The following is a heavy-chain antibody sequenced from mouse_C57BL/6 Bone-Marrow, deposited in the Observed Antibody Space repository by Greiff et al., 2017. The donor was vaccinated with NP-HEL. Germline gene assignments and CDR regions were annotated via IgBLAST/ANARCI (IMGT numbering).Heavy chain of an antibody. D-gene: IGHD2-1*01. Sequence: SGPELVKPGASVKMSCKASGYTFTDYNMHWVKQSHGKSLEWIGYINPNNGGTSYNQKFKGKATLTVNKSSSTAYMELRSLTSEDSAVYYCARRKVGFGKWYFDVWGTGTTVTVSS. J-gene: IGHJ1*03. CDR1: GYTFTDYN. V-gene: IGHV1-22*01. CDR3: ARRKVGFGKWYFDV. CDR2: INPNNGGT.